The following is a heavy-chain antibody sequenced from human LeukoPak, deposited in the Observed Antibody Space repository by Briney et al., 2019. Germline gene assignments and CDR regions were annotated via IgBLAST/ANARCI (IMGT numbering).Heavy chain of an antibody. D-gene: IGHD2-15*01. CDR2: ISYDESDK. CDR3: AKGVVAATNAAYYGMDV. Sequence: GRSLRLSCAASGFTFINYGMHWVRQAPGKGLEWVAVISYDESDKYHADSVKGRFTISRDNSKNTLYLQMNSLRPEDTAVYYCAKGVVAATNAAYYGMDVWGQGTTVTVSS. CDR1: GFTFINYG. V-gene: IGHV3-30*18. J-gene: IGHJ6*02.